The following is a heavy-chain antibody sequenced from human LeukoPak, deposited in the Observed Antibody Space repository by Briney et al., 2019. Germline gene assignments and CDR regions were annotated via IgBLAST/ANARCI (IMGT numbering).Heavy chain of an antibody. D-gene: IGHD2-8*01. Sequence: GGSLRLSCAASGFTFSSYAMNWVPQAPGRGLEWVSGFSGSAGTTYYADSVKGRFTISRDNSKNTLYLQMNSLRAEDTAVYYCANGNRCTSPNCLGYYYFYMDVWGKGTTVTVSS. CDR1: GFTFSSYA. J-gene: IGHJ6*03. CDR3: ANGNRCTSPNCLGYYYFYMDV. CDR2: FSGSAGTT. V-gene: IGHV3-23*01.